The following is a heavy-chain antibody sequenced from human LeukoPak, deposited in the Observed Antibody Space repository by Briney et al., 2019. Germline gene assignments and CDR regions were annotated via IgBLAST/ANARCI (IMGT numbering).Heavy chain of an antibody. CDR1: GFTVSSNY. Sequence: GGSLGLSCAASGFTVSSNYMSWVRQAPGKGLEWVSVIYSGGSTYYADSVKGRFTISRDNSKNTLYLQMNSLRAEDTAVYYCARWGSSWYDAFDIWGQGTMVTVSS. V-gene: IGHV3-53*01. CDR3: ARWGSSWYDAFDI. D-gene: IGHD6-13*01. J-gene: IGHJ3*02. CDR2: IYSGGST.